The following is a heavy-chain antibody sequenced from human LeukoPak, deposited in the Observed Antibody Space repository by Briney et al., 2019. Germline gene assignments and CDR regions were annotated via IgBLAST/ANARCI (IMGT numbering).Heavy chain of an antibody. D-gene: IGHD3-9*01. Sequence: GGSLRLSCAASGFTFSSYAMHAVRQAPRKGLERVAVISYDGSNKYYADSVKGRFTISRDNSKNPLYLQMNSLRAEDTFFYQAEGGIRDFAWLGDAFDIWGQGTMVTVSS. J-gene: IGHJ3*02. V-gene: IGHV3-30*04. CDR1: GFTFSSYA. CDR2: ISYDGSNK. CDR3: EGGIRDFAWLGDAFDI.